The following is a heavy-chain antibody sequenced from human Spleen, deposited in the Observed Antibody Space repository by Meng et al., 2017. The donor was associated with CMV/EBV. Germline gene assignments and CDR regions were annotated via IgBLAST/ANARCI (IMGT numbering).Heavy chain of an antibody. CDR2: ISSSGSTI. V-gene: IGHV3-48*03. D-gene: IGHD1-26*01. J-gene: IGHJ4*02. CDR3: ARDRGGSYSDY. CDR1: GFTFSSYE. Sequence: GGSLRLSCAASGFTFSSYEMNWVRQAPGKGLEWVSYISSSGSTIYYADSVKGRFAISRDNAKNSLYLQMNSLRAEDTAVYYCARDRGGSYSDYWGQGTLVTVSS.